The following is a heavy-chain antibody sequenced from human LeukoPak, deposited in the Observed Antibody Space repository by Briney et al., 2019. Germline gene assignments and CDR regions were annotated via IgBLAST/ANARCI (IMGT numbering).Heavy chain of an antibody. Sequence: GGSLRLSCAASGFTFSSYAMHWVRQAPGKGLEWVAVISYDGSNKYYADSVKGRFTISRDNSKNTLYLQMNSLRTEDTAVYYCARDKLGPNLLFGVVIEGVFDYWGQGTLVTVSS. J-gene: IGHJ4*02. CDR3: ARDKLGPNLLFGVVIEGVFDY. V-gene: IGHV3-30-3*01. CDR2: ISYDGSNK. CDR1: GFTFSSYA. D-gene: IGHD3-3*01.